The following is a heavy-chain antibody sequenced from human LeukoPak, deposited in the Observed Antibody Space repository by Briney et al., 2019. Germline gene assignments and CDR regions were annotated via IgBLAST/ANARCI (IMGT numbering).Heavy chain of an antibody. CDR2: INPSGGST. CDR3: ARGFGYGDYVRPWSFDY. J-gene: IGHJ4*02. CDR1: GYTFTSYY. Sequence: ASVKVSCKASGYTFTSYYMHWVRQAPGRGLEWMGIINPSGGSTSYAQKFQGRVTMTRDTSTSTVYMELSSLRSEDTAVYYCARGFGYGDYVRPWSFDYWGQGTLVTVSS. D-gene: IGHD4-17*01. V-gene: IGHV1-46*01.